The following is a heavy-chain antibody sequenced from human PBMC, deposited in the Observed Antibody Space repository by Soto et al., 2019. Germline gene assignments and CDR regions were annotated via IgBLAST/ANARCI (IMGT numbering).Heavy chain of an antibody. CDR2: ISAYNGNT. CDR1: GYTFTSYG. V-gene: IGHV1-18*04. Sequence: ASVKVSFKASGYTFTSYGISWVRQAPGQGLEWMGWISAYNGNTNYAQKLQGRVTMTTDTSTSTAYMELRSLRSDDTAVYYCARSYVVVPAGRAPRWFDPWGQGTLVTVSS. D-gene: IGHD2-2*01. J-gene: IGHJ5*02. CDR3: ARSYVVVPAGRAPRWFDP.